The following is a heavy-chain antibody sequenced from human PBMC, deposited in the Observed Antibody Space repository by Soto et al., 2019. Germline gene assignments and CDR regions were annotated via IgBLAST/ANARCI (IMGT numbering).Heavy chain of an antibody. J-gene: IGHJ4*02. CDR2: IKQDGSEK. V-gene: IGHV3-7*01. Sequence: GGSLRLSCAASGFTFSSYWMSWVRQAPGKGLEWVANIKQDGSEKYYVDSVKGRFTISRDNAKNSLYLQMNSLRAEDTAVYYCARDPGLSGYELSFDYWGQGTLVTVSS. CDR1: GFTFSSYW. CDR3: ARDPGLSGYELSFDY. D-gene: IGHD5-12*01.